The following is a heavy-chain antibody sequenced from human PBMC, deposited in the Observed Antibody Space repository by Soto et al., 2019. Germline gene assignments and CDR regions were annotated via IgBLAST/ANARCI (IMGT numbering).Heavy chain of an antibody. D-gene: IGHD3-3*01. Sequence: PVKVSCKASGATFSSSAISWVRQAPGEGLEWMGGIIPIFGTANYAQKFQGRVTITADESTSTAYMELSSLRSEDTAVYYCARRTLDGYDFWSGYPPHYGMDFWGQGTTVTVSS. CDR2: IIPIFGTA. V-gene: IGHV1-69*13. J-gene: IGHJ6*02. CDR1: GATFSSSA. CDR3: ARRTLDGYDFWSGYPPHYGMDF.